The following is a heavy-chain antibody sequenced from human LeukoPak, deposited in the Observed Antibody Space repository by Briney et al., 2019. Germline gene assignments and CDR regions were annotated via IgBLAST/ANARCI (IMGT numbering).Heavy chain of an antibody. CDR3: ARDSSSSSIYYYYGMDV. D-gene: IGHD6-13*01. CDR2: ISSSSSYI. J-gene: IGHJ6*02. V-gene: IGHV3-21*01. CDR1: EFTFSSYS. Sequence: PGGSLRLSCAASEFTFSSYSMNWVRQAPGKGLEWVSSISSSSSYIYYADSVKGRFTISRDNAKNSLYLQMNSLRAEDTAVYYCARDSSSSSIYYYYGMDVWGQGTTVTVSS.